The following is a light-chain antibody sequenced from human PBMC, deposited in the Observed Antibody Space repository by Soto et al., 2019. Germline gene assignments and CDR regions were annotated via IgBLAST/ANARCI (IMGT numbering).Light chain of an antibody. CDR2: KAS. Sequence: DLTMTQSPSTLSASVGDRVTITCRTSQRVSGRLAWYQQRPGKAPKLLIYKASNFESVVPTRFSGSGSGTEFTLTISNLQPDDFATYNCQQYDTYSLYTFGQGTKLEMK. V-gene: IGKV1-5*03. CDR1: QRVSGR. CDR3: QQYDTYSLYT. J-gene: IGKJ2*01.